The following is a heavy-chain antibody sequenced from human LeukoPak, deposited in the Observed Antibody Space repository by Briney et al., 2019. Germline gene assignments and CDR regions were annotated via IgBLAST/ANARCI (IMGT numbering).Heavy chain of an antibody. CDR3: AKGTGCSGGSCYPAFGDY. D-gene: IGHD2-15*01. CDR1: GFTFSSYG. CDR2: IRYDGSNK. Sequence: GGSLRLSCAASGFTFSSYGMHWVRQAPGKGLEWVAFIRYDGSNKYYADSVKGRFTISRDNSKNTLYLQMNSLRAEDTAVYYCAKGTGCSGGSCYPAFGDYWGQGTLVTVSS. J-gene: IGHJ4*02. V-gene: IGHV3-30*02.